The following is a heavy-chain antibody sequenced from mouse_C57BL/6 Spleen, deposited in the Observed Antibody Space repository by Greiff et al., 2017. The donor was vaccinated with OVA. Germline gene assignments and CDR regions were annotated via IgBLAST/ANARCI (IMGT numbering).Heavy chain of an antibody. V-gene: IGHV5-9*01. J-gene: IGHJ3*01. CDR3: ARRLYYDYDGFAY. CDR1: GFTFSSYT. Sequence: EVHLVESGGGLVKPGGSLKLSCAASGFTFSSYTMSWVRQTPEKRLEWVATISGGGGNTYYPDSVKGRFTISRDNAKNTLYLQMSSLRSEDTALYYCARRLYYDYDGFAYGGQGTLVTVSA. D-gene: IGHD2-4*01. CDR2: ISGGGGNT.